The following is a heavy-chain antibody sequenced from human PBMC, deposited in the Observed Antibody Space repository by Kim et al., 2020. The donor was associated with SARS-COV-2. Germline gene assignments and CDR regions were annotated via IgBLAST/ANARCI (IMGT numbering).Heavy chain of an antibody. J-gene: IGHJ4*02. D-gene: IGHD4-17*01. CDR3: AKGATTVSFRYFDY. Sequence: YADSVKGRFTISRDNSKNTLYLQSNSLRAEDTAVYYCAKGATTVSFRYFDYWGQGTLVTVSS. V-gene: IGHV3-23*01.